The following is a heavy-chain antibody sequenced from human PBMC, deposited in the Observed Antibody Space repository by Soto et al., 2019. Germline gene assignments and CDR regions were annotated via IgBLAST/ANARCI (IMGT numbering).Heavy chain of an antibody. Sequence: EVQLLESGGGLVQPGGSLRLSCATSGFSFSTSDMTWIRQAPGKGLEWVSTFNGNGGGKYYADSVKGRFTISRDNSKNTLYLQLESRRAEDTATYYCATDNSLHWFDPWGQGTMVTVSS. CDR1: GFSFSTSD. V-gene: IGHV3-23*01. CDR3: ATDNSLHWFDP. CDR2: FNGNGGGK. J-gene: IGHJ5*02.